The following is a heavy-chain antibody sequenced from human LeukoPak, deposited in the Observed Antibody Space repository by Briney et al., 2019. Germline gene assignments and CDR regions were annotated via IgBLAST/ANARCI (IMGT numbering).Heavy chain of an antibody. V-gene: IGHV4-39*07. Sequence: SETLSLTCTVSGGSISSSSYYWGWIRQPPGKGLEWIGSIYYSGSTYYNPSLKSRVTISVDTSKNQFSLKLSSVTAADTAVYYGARSSGYYRGWYMDVWGKGTTVTISS. CDR3: ARSSGYYRGWYMDV. D-gene: IGHD3-22*01. CDR1: GGSISSSSYY. CDR2: IYYSGST. J-gene: IGHJ6*03.